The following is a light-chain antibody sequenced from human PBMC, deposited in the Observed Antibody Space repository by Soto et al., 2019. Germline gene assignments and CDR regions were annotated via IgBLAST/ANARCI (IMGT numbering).Light chain of an antibody. J-gene: IGKJ1*01. Sequence: VITESPATLSVSPGGRAALSCRASQSVSTNLAWYQQKPGQPPRLLIYFASTRATAVPARFTAGGSGTEFTLTISSLQSDDLAVYYCQQYDKWPRTFGQGTKVDIK. V-gene: IGKV3-15*01. CDR2: FAS. CDR3: QQYDKWPRT. CDR1: QSVSTN.